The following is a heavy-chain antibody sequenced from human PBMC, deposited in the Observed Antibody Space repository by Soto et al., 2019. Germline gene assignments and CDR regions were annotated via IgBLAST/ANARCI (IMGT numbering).Heavy chain of an antibody. D-gene: IGHD4-17*01. CDR2: MNPNSGNT. CDR1: GYTFTSYD. J-gene: IGHJ5*02. CDR3: ARGVKYGAYSRWFAP. Sequence: QVQLVQSGAEVKKPGASVKVSCKASGYTFTSYDINWVRQATGQGLEYLGWMNPNSGNTGYVQKFQGRVTMTRDTSLSTGNMELSSLRSEDTAVYFCARGVKYGAYSRWFAPWGQGTLVTVSS. V-gene: IGHV1-8*01.